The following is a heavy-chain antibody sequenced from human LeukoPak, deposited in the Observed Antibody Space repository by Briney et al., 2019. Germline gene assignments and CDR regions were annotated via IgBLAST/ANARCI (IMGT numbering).Heavy chain of an antibody. CDR3: ATRSYGFGFDP. J-gene: IGHJ5*02. V-gene: IGHV4-38-2*02. CDR2: IYHSGRT. Sequence: SETLSLTCTVSGYSISSGYYWGWIRQSPGRGLEWIGSIYHSGRTYYNPSLKSRVIISMDTSSNQFSLRLSSVTAADTAIYYCATRSYGFGFDPWGQGTLITVSS. CDR1: GYSISSGYY. D-gene: IGHD5-18*01.